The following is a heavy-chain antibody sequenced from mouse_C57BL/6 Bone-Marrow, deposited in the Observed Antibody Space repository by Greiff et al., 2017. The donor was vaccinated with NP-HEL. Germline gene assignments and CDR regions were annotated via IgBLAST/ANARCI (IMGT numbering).Heavy chain of an antibody. V-gene: IGHV1-55*01. CDR1: GYTFTSYW. D-gene: IGHD1-1*01. CDR3: ARPYYYGSSHWYFDV. J-gene: IGHJ1*03. CDR2: IYPGSGST. Sequence: QVQLQQPGAELVKPGASVKMSCKASGYTFTSYWITWVKQRPGQGLEWIGDIYPGSGSTNYNEKFKSKATLTVDTSSSTAYMQLSSLTSEDSAVYYCARPYYYGSSHWYFDVWGTGTTVTVSS.